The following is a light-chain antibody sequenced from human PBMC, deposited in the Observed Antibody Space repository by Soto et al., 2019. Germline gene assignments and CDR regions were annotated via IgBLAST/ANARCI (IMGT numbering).Light chain of an antibody. CDR2: AAS. J-gene: IGKJ4*01. V-gene: IGKV1-9*01. CDR1: QGITTY. CDR3: QQFSSYPLT. Sequence: IQLTQSPSSLSASVGDRVTITCRASQGITTYLAWYQQKPGRAPQLLISAASTLQSGVPARFSGSGSGTDFTLTISRLEPEDFAVYYCQQFSSYPLTFGGGTKVDIK.